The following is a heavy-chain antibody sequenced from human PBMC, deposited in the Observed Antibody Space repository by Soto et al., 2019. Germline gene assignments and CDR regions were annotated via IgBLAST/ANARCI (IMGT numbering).Heavy chain of an antibody. CDR1: GFTFSSYS. J-gene: IGHJ4*02. V-gene: IGHV3-21*01. Sequence: PGGSLRLSCAASGFTFSSYSMNWVRQAPGKGLEWVSSISSSSSYIYYADSVKGRFTISRDNAKNSLYLQMNSLRAEDTAVYYCARDSSSIAAAGTVGYWGQGTLVTVSS. D-gene: IGHD6-13*01. CDR2: ISSSSSYI. CDR3: ARDSSSIAAAGTVGY.